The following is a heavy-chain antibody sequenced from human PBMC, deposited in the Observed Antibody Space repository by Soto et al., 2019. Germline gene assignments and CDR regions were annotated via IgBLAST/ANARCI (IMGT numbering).Heavy chain of an antibody. Sequence: GASVKLSCKASGYTFTSYDINWVRQATGQGLGWMGWMNPNSGNTGYAQKFQGRVTMTRNTSISTAYMELSSLRSEDTAVYYCARGRRQARGRYYYYYMDVWGKGTTVTVSS. V-gene: IGHV1-8*01. CDR2: MNPNSGNT. CDR3: ARGRRQARGRYYYYYMDV. CDR1: GYTFTSYD. D-gene: IGHD6-25*01. J-gene: IGHJ6*03.